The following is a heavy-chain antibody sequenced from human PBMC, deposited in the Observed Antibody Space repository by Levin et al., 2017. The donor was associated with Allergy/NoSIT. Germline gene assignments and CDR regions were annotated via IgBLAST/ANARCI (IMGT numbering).Heavy chain of an antibody. Sequence: PGGSLRLSCAASGFTFSSYAMHWVRQAPGKGLEWVAVISYDGSNKYYADSVKGRFTISRDNSKNTLYLQMNSLRAEDTAVYYCARDEYYYDSSGYYYGPDHGMDVWGQGTTVTVSS. V-gene: IGHV3-30*04. CDR3: ARDEYYYDSSGYYYGPDHGMDV. J-gene: IGHJ6*02. CDR1: GFTFSSYA. CDR2: ISYDGSNK. D-gene: IGHD3-22*01.